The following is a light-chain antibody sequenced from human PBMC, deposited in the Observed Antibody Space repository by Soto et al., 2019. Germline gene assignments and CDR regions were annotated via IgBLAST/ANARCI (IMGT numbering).Light chain of an antibody. CDR2: GAS. CDR1: QSVSSN. Sequence: EIVMTQSPATLSVSPGERATLSCRTSQSVSSNLAWYQQKPGQAPRLLIYGASTRATGIPAKFSGSGSGTEFTLTISSLQSEDFAAYYCQQYNNWPPEITFGQGTRLEIK. CDR3: QQYNNWPPEIT. J-gene: IGKJ5*01. V-gene: IGKV3-15*01.